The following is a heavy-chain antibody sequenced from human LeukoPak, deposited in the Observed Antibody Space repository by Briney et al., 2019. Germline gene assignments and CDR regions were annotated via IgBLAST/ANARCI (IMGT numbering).Heavy chain of an antibody. CDR3: ARGSSGSYDY. CDR1: GFSISSGYY. J-gene: IGHJ4*02. V-gene: IGHV4-38-2*01. CDR2: IFHSGNT. Sequence: PSETLSLTCAVSGFSISSGYYWGWIRQPPEKGLEWIGSIFHSGNTYYNPSLKSRVTISVDTSKNQFSLKLRSVTAADTAVYYCARGSSGSYDYWGQGTLVTVSS. D-gene: IGHD1-26*01.